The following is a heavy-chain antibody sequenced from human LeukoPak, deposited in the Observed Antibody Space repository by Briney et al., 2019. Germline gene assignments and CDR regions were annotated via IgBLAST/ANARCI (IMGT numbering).Heavy chain of an antibody. D-gene: IGHD6-13*01. V-gene: IGHV1-2*02. Sequence: PSVKVSCKASGYTLTGYYMHWVRQAPGQGLEWMGWINPNSGGTNYAQKFQGRVTLNTDPPIRTAYMELSRQKSNDTSVSDRAREGIAAAGPVSDFDYWGQGTLVAVSS. CDR1: GYTLTGYY. J-gene: IGHJ4*02. CDR2: INPNSGGT. CDR3: AREGIAAAGPVSDFDY.